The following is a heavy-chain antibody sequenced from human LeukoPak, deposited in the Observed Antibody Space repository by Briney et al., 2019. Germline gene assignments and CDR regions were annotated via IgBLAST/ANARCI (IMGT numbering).Heavy chain of an antibody. CDR1: GYTFTSYA. CDR2: INTNTGNP. CDR3: ARAIGVYCTSTSCLPKWFDP. D-gene: IGHD2-2*01. J-gene: IGHJ5*02. Sequence: ASVKVSYKASGYTFTSYAMNWVRQAPGQGLEWMGWINTNTGNPTYAQGFTGRFVFSLDTSVSTAYLQISSLKAEDTAVYYCARAIGVYCTSTSCLPKWFDPWGQGTLVTVSS. V-gene: IGHV7-4-1*02.